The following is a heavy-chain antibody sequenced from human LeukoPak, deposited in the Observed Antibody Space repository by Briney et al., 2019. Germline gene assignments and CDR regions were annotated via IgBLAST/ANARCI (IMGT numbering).Heavy chain of an antibody. CDR2: ISSSSSYI. CDR3: ARDMNILTGYYTPFDY. D-gene: IGHD3-9*01. V-gene: IGHV3-21*01. CDR1: GFTFSSYS. J-gene: IGHJ4*02. Sequence: GGSLRLSCAASGFTFSSYSMNWVRQAPGKGLEWVSSISSSSSYIYYADSVKGRFTISRDNAKNSLYLQMNSLRAEDTAVYYCARDMNILTGYYTPFDYWGQGTLVTVSS.